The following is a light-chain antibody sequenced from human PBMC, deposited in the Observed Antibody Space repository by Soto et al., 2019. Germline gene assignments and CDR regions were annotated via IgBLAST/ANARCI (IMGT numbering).Light chain of an antibody. V-gene: IGKV1-12*01. CDR3: QKANSFPLT. CDR1: QGISSW. Sequence: DIQMTQSPSSVSASVGDRVTITCTASQGISSWLAWCRQKPGKAAELLMYAASILQSRVQSWLCGSGTRTDFAHTISSLRPGDFGTYYCQKANSFPLTFGGGTNVDIK. CDR2: AAS. J-gene: IGKJ4*01.